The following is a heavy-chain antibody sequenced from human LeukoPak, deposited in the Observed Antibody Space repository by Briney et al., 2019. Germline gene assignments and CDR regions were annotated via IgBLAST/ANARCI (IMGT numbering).Heavy chain of an antibody. CDR3: GTSRWSGVVDS. CDR1: TRYFTNYW. V-gene: IGHV3-74*01. D-gene: IGHD3-3*01. Sequence: GGSLRLSCTASTRYFTNYWMHWVRQAPGKGLAWLSRIDRDGLREDYADSVRGRFTISRHNAKSTTYLQMNSLRAEDTAVYYCGTSRWSGVVDSWGQGTLVTVSS. J-gene: IGHJ5*01. CDR2: IDRDGLRE.